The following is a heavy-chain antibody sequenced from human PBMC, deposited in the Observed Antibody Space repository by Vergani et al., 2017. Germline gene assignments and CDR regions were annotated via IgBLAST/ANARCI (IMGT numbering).Heavy chain of an antibody. Sequence: QLQLQESGPGLVKPSATLSLTCSVSGASIRSSNYYWGWIRQPPGKGLEWIASIYYSGSNYDNPSLKSRVTISVDTSKNQFSLKLSSVTAAYTAVYFCARHSTVEWLVKLGWIDPWGQGSLVTVSS. D-gene: IGHD6-19*01. CDR1: GASIRSSNYY. V-gene: IGHV4-39*01. J-gene: IGHJ5*02. CDR3: ARHSTVEWLVKLGWIDP. CDR2: IYYSGSN.